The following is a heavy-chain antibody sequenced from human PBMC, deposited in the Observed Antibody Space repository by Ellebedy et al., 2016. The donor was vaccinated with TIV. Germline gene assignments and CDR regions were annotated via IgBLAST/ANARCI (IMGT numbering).Heavy chain of an antibody. CDR2: ISNTGGRT. CDR3: AKGRGGGSDSSAPRYYFDY. Sequence: GESLKISCAASGFTFSSYAMSWVRQAPGKGLEWVSTISNTGGRTYYADSVEGRFTISRDNSKKTLYLQMNRLRAEDTAVYYCAKGRGGGSDSSAPRYYFDYWGLGTLVTVSS. V-gene: IGHV3-23*01. J-gene: IGHJ4*02. CDR1: GFTFSSYA. D-gene: IGHD3-22*01.